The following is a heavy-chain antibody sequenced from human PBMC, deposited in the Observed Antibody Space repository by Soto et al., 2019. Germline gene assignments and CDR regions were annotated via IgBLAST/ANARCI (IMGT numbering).Heavy chain of an antibody. CDR1: GGTFSSYA. CDR2: IIPIFGTA. D-gene: IGHD2-2*01. CDR3: ASGGVVPAASYYYYGMDV. Sequence: SVKVSCKASGGTFSSYAISWVRQAPGQGLEWMGGIIPIFGTANYAQKFQGRVTITADESTSTAYMELSSLRSEDTAVYYCASGGVVPAASYYYYGMDVWGQGTLVTVSS. V-gene: IGHV1-69*13. J-gene: IGHJ6*02.